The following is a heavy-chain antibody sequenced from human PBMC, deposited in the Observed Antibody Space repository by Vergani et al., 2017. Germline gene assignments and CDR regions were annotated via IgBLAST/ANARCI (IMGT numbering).Heavy chain of an antibody. CDR1: GFSFNSYW. CDR2: IKSDGSIT. J-gene: IGHJ5*01. Sequence: EVHLAESGGGFFQPGGSLRLSCSASGFSFNSYWMHWVRQLPGKGLLWVSRIKSDGSITAYADSVKGRFTISRDNAQNTLYLQMNSLRVEDTGVYYCARARCIETCYMSNWLDSWGQGTLVTVSS. D-gene: IGHD3-9*01. V-gene: IGHV3-74*03. CDR3: ARARCIETCYMSNWLDS.